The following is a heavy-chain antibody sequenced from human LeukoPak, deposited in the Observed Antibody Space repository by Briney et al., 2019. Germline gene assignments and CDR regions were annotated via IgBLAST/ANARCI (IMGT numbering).Heavy chain of an antibody. Sequence: GRSLRLFCAASGFTFSSYGLHGVRQAPGKGLEWVAVIWYDGTKKYYADSVKGRFTISRDNSKNTLYLQMNSLRAEDTAVYYCARDAGYYNLDYWGQGTLVTVSS. D-gene: IGHD3-9*01. CDR3: ARDAGYYNLDY. CDR1: GFTFSSYG. J-gene: IGHJ4*02. CDR2: IWYDGTKK. V-gene: IGHV3-33*01.